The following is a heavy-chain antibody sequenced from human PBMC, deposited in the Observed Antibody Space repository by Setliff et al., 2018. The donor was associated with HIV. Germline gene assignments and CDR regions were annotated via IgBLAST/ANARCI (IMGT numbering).Heavy chain of an antibody. CDR2: IYDGGNT. J-gene: IGHJ4*02. Sequence: GGSLRLSCAASGFTVSSNYMSWVRQAPGKGLEWVSIIYDGGNTYYADSVKGRFTISRDNSKNTLYLQMSSLRAEDTAVYYCARALPAAAHTAFDYWGQGTLVTVSS. V-gene: IGHV3-53*01. CDR3: ARALPAAAHTAFDY. D-gene: IGHD2-2*01. CDR1: GFTVSSNY.